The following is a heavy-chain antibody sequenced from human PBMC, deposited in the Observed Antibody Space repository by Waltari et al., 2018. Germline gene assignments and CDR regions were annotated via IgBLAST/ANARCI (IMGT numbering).Heavy chain of an antibody. Sequence: QVQLQQSGPGLVKPSQTLSLTCAISGDSVSSNSAAWNWIRQPPSRGLGWLGRTSDRSKWYNDYAVSVKSRITSNPDTSKNQFSLQLNYVTPEDTAVYYCARGTTGGYCYYYYDYGMDVWGQGTTVTVSS. V-gene: IGHV6-1*01. CDR1: GDSVSSNSAA. D-gene: IGHD5-12*01. CDR3: ARGTTGGYCYYYYDYGMDV. J-gene: IGHJ6*02. CDR2: TSDRSKWYN.